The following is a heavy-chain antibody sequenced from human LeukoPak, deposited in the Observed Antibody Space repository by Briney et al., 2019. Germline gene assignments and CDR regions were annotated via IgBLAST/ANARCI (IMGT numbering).Heavy chain of an antibody. CDR2: IRSKANSYAT. D-gene: IGHD3-22*01. Sequence: GGSLRLSCAASGFTFSGSAMHWVRQASGKGLEWVGRIRSKANSYATAYAASVKGRFTISRDDSKNTAYLQMNSLKTEDTAVYYCKTYYYDSSGYYYGFDYWSQGTLVTVSS. V-gene: IGHV3-73*01. CDR3: KTYYYDSSGYYYGFDY. J-gene: IGHJ4*02. CDR1: GFTFSGSA.